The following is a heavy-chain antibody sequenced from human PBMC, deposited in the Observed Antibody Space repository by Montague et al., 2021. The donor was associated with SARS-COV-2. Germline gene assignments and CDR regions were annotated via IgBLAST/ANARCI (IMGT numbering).Heavy chain of an antibody. Sequence: SLRLSCAASGFSVSRNYMSWVRQAPGKGLEWVSLIYSSGNTYYGDSVKGRFTISRDNSKNTLYLQLNSLRVDDTAVYYCAGVAWAMTGWHFDYWGQGTLVTVSS. CDR3: AGVAWAMTGWHFDY. V-gene: IGHV3-53*01. J-gene: IGHJ4*02. CDR2: IYSSGNT. D-gene: IGHD3-9*01. CDR1: GFSVSRNY.